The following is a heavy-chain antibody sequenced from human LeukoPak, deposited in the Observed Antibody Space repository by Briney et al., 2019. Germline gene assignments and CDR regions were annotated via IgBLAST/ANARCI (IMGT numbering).Heavy chain of an antibody. J-gene: IGHJ3*02. CDR3: ARLLDNDSSGDPDTFDM. CDR2: IHYSGRT. Sequence: SETLSLTCSVSGGCISRHFWSWIRQPPGKGLEWIAFIHYSGRTKYNPSLQSRVTISIDTSENNFSLRLTSVTAADTAVYYCARLLDNDSSGDPDTFDMWGQGTVVSVSS. V-gene: IGHV4-59*11. CDR1: GGCISRHF. D-gene: IGHD3-22*01.